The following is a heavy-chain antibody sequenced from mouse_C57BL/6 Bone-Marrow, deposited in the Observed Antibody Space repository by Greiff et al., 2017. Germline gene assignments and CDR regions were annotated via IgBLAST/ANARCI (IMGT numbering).Heavy chain of an antibody. J-gene: IGHJ2*01. D-gene: IGHD2-5*01. Sequence: QVQLQQPGAELVQPGASVKMSCKASGYTFTSYWIHWVKQRPGQGLEWLGDISPGSGSTNYNEKFKSKATLTVDTSSSTSYMQRSSLTSEDSAVYDCARRDYSNYGDDWGQGTTLTVSS. V-gene: IGHV1-55*01. CDR1: GYTFTSYW. CDR2: ISPGSGST. CDR3: ARRDYSNYGDD.